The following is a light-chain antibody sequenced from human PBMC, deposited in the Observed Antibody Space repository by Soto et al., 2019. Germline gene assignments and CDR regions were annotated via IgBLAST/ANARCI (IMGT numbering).Light chain of an antibody. J-gene: IGKJ1*01. CDR1: QSVSSTY. CDR2: GTS. CDR3: QQYNNLPET. V-gene: IGKV3-20*01. Sequence: EMSLTQYPSTLSVSPGERATLSCRSSQSVSSTYLIWYQQRPGQAPRLLIYGTSSRATGIPDRFSGSGSGTYFTLTICSLQSEDFAVYCCQQYNNLPETFGQGTKVDI.